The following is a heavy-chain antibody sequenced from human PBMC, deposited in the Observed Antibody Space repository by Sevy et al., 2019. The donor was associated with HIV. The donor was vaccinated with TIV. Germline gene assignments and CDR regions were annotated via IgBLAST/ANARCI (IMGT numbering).Heavy chain of an antibody. Sequence: GGCLRLSCAASGFTFSDYFMMWIRRAPGKGLEWVSYITGSGTTLYYADSVKGRFTISRDNSKNSLFLQMNSLRPEDTAIYYCARDLTSRETYIDYWGQGTLVLVSS. J-gene: IGHJ4*02. V-gene: IGHV3-11*01. CDR1: GFTFSDYF. D-gene: IGHD1-20*01. CDR3: ARDLTSRETYIDY. CDR2: ITGSGTTL.